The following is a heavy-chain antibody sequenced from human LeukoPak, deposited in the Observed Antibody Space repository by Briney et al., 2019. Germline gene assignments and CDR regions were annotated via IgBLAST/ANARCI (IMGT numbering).Heavy chain of an antibody. V-gene: IGHV4-38-2*02. D-gene: IGHD3-22*01. CDR3: ARDGSGYYDTSGYRN. CDR1: GYSISSGYY. J-gene: IGHJ4*02. CDR2: IYHSGST. Sequence: SETLSLTCTVSGYSISSGYYWGWIRQPPGKGLEWIGSIYHSGSTYYNPSLKSRVTISVDTSKNQFSLKLSSVTAADTAVYYCARDGSGYYDTSGYRNWGQGTLVTVSS.